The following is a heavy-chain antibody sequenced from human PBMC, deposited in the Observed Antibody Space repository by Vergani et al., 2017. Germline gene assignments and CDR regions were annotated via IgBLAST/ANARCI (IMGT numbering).Heavy chain of an antibody. J-gene: IGHJ1*01. V-gene: IGHV1-8*01. CDR1: GYTFTSYD. D-gene: IGHD1-26*01. CDR3: AGPSGPHEYFQH. CDR2: MNPNSGNT. Sequence: QVQLVQSGAEVKKPGASVKVSCKASGYTFTSYDINWVRQATGQGLEWMGWMNPNSGNTGYAQKFQGRVTMTRNTSISTDYMELSSLRSEDTAVYYCAGPSGPHEYFQHWGQGTLVTVSS.